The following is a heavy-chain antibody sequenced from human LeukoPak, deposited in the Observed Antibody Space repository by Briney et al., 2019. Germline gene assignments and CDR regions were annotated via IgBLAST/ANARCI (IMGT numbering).Heavy chain of an antibody. CDR2: INSDGSST. CDR3: ARDYSSGWYGLIGY. V-gene: IGHV3-74*01. CDR1: GFIFSSYW. D-gene: IGHD6-19*01. Sequence: GGSLRLSCAASGFIFSSYWMHWVRQAPGKGLVWVSRINSDGSSTSYADSVKGRFTISRDNAKNTLYLQMNSLRAEDTAVYYCARDYSSGWYGLIGYWGQGTLVTVSS. J-gene: IGHJ4*02.